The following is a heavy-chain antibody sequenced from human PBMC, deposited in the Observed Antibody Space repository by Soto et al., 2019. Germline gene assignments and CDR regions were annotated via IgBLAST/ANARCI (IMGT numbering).Heavy chain of an antibody. CDR3: AASDCSSTSCYEKGYYGMDV. D-gene: IGHD2-2*01. V-gene: IGHV1-58*01. Sequence: AGQVACKASGFTFTSSSVQWVRQARGQRLEWIGWIVVGSGNTNYAQKFQERVTITRDMSTSTAYMELSSLRSEDTAVYYCAASDCSSTSCYEKGYYGMDVWGQGTTVTVSS. CDR1: GFTFTSSS. CDR2: IVVGSGNT. J-gene: IGHJ6*02.